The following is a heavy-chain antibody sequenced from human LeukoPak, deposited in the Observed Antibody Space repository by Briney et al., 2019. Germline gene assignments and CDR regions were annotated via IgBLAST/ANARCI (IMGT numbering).Heavy chain of an antibody. CDR1: GFTFSAYS. CDR2: ITSGTSNM. V-gene: IGHV3-48*01. CDR3: ARVRGSYYMDV. J-gene: IGHJ6*03. Sequence: GGSLRLSCAASGFTFSAYSMNWARQAPGKGLEWVSYITSGTSNMYYADSVKGRFTISRDNAKNSLYLQMNSLRAEDTGVYYCARVRGSYYMDVWGKGTTVTVSS.